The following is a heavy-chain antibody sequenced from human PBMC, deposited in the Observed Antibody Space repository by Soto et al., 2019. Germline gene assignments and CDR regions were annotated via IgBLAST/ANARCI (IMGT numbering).Heavy chain of an antibody. CDR1: GFTFSSYG. Sequence: PGGSLRLSCAASGFTFSSYGMHWVRQAPGKGLEWVAVIWYDGSNKYYADSVKGRFTISRDNSKNTLYLQMNSLRAEDTAVYYCARDGHRDGYNLGYFDYWGQGTLVTVSA. V-gene: IGHV3-33*01. J-gene: IGHJ4*02. D-gene: IGHD5-12*01. CDR2: IWYDGSNK. CDR3: ARDGHRDGYNLGYFDY.